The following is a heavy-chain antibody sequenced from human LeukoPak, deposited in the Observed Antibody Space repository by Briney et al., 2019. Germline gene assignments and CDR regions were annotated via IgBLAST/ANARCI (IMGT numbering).Heavy chain of an antibody. CDR3: ARVRAYPYNSSPRHWFNH. CDR2: ISDDGTSE. Sequence: GGSLRLSCEGSHYTFSYYFMYWVRQAPGKELEWVAAISDDGTSEHYADSVKGRFTISRDNSKNSLYLQMNRLRTEDTAMYYCARVRAYPYNSSPRHWFNHWGQGTLVTVSS. V-gene: IGHV3-30*04. CDR1: HYTFSYYF. D-gene: IGHD1-14*01. J-gene: IGHJ5*02.